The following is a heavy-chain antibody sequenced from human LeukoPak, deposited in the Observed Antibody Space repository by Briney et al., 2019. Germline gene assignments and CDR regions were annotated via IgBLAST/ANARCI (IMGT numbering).Heavy chain of an antibody. D-gene: IGHD6-19*01. V-gene: IGHV4-38-2*02. J-gene: IGHJ4*02. CDR3: ARDVAVKKIFDY. CDR2: MYYSGST. Sequence: SETLSLTCTVSGYSINSGYFWGWIRQPPGKGLEWIASMYYSGSTDYNPSLQSRVTTSMDTSKNQFSLRLRSVTAADTAVYYCARDVAVKKIFDYWGQGILVTVSP. CDR1: GYSINSGYF.